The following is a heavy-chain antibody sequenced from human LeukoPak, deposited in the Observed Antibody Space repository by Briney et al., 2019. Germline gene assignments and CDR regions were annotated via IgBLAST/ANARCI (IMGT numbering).Heavy chain of an antibody. J-gene: IGHJ5*02. Sequence: AETLSLTYALCCGSSSGYYWRVLRAPPGEGVGGGGEINHRGSTKYNPSLQSRVPISVDTSKNQFSLKLSSVTAADTAVYYCARDPQTRILRTHWFDPWGQGTLVTVSS. CDR3: ARDPQTRILRTHWFDP. CDR1: CGSSSGYY. CDR2: INHRGST. D-gene: IGHD2-15*01. V-gene: IGHV4-34*01.